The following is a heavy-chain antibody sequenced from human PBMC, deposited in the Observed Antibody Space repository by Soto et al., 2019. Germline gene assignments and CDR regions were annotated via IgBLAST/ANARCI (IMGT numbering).Heavy chain of an antibody. J-gene: IGHJ4*02. CDR1: GASISTDDYW. D-gene: IGHD6-13*01. CDR3: ARQIGVGSWSFDY. CDR2: VFHSGTT. Sequence: SETLSLTCTVSGASISTDDYWWAWIRQPPGEGLEWIGSVFHSGTTHYDPSLKSRVTMSVDTSKNQFSLRLDSVTAADTAVYYCARQIGVGSWSFDYWGQGTLVTVSS. V-gene: IGHV4-39*01.